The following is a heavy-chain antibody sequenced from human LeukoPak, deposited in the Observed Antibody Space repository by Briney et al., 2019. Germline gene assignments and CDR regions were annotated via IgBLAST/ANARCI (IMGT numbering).Heavy chain of an antibody. D-gene: IGHD2-2*01. CDR3: TTDVVADCSSTSCFSYFDY. CDR1: GYTFSRHG. V-gene: IGHV3-23*01. Sequence: GGSLRLSCAASGYTFSRHGIHWVRQAPGKGLEWVSAISGSGGSTYYADSVKGRFTISRDNSKNTLYLQMNSLKTEDTAVYYCTTDVVADCSSTSCFSYFDYWGQGTLVTVSS. CDR2: ISGSGGST. J-gene: IGHJ4*02.